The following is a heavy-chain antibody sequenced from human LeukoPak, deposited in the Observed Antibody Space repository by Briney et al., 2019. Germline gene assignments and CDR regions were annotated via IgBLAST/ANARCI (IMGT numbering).Heavy chain of an antibody. Sequence: SETLSLTCTVSGGSVSSNIYYWNWIRQPPGKGLEWIGYIYYSGSTNYNPSLKSRVTISVDTSKNQFSLKLTSLTAADTAVYYCAREDSSGYLGYWGQGNLVTVSS. CDR1: GGSVSSNIYY. D-gene: IGHD3-22*01. CDR3: AREDSSGYLGY. CDR2: IYYSGST. J-gene: IGHJ4*02. V-gene: IGHV4-61*01.